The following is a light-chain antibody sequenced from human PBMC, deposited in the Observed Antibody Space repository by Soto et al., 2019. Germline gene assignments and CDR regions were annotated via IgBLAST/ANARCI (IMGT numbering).Light chain of an antibody. CDR3: SSYTSSSTHWV. Sequence: QSVLTQPPSASGSPGQSVTISCTGTSSDIGSHNYVSWYQQHPGKAPKLMIYEVSDRPSGVSNRFSGSKSGNTASLTISGLQAEDEADYYCSSYTSSSTHWVFGGGTKLTVL. CDR1: SSDIGSHNY. CDR2: EVS. J-gene: IGLJ3*02. V-gene: IGLV2-14*01.